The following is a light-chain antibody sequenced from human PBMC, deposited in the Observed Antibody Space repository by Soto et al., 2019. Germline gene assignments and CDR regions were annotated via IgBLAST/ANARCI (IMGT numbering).Light chain of an antibody. Sequence: KVLTQSPATLSVSPEERATLSCRASESVIRNLAWYQHKPGQAPRLLIYDASTRATGIPDRFSGGGSGTEFTLTISSLQSEDFVVYYCQQYNSWPPITFGQVTRLANK. CDR2: DAS. CDR1: ESVIRN. V-gene: IGKV3-15*01. J-gene: IGKJ5*01. CDR3: QQYNSWPPIT.